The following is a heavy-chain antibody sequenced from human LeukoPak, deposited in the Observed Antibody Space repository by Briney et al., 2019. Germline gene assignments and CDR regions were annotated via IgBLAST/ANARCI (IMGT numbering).Heavy chain of an antibody. J-gene: IGHJ2*01. Sequence: SVKVSCKASGGTFSSYAISWVRQAPGQGLEWMGGIIPIFGTANYAQKFQGRVTITADKSMSTAYMELSSLRSEDTAVYYCASRAVAGTRLYWYFDLWGRGTLVTVSS. D-gene: IGHD6-19*01. CDR2: IIPIFGTA. CDR1: GGTFSSYA. CDR3: ASRAVAGTRLYWYFDL. V-gene: IGHV1-69*06.